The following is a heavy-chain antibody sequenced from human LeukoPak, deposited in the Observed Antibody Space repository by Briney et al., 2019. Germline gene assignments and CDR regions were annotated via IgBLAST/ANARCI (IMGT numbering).Heavy chain of an antibody. Sequence: SQTLSLTCAISGDTVSSNTAAWNWIRQSPLRGLEWLGRTYYRSKWNTDYAASVQNRITINPDTSTNQFSLQLKSATPEDTAVYYCSRQRSTSTYYFGLDVWGQGTTVTVSS. D-gene: IGHD6-6*01. CDR2: TYYRSKWNT. J-gene: IGHJ6*02. V-gene: IGHV6-1*01. CDR3: SRQRSTSTYYFGLDV. CDR1: GDTVSSNTAA.